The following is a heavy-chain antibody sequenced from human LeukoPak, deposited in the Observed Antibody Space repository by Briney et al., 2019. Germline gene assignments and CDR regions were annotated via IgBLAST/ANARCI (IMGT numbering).Heavy chain of an antibody. V-gene: IGHV3-7*04. CDR2: IKQDGSEK. J-gene: IGHJ5*02. D-gene: IGHD3-10*01. CDR3: ARAYGSGLNWFDP. CDR1: GFTFSSYW. Sequence: GGSLRLSCAASGFTFSSYWMSWVRQAPGKGLEWVANIKQDGSEKYYVDSVKGRFTISRDNAKNSLYLQMNSLRAEDTAVYCCARAYGSGLNWFDPWGQGTLVTVSS.